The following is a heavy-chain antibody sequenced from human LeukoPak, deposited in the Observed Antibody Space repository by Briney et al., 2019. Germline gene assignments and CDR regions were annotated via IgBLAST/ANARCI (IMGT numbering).Heavy chain of an antibody. CDR1: GGSISSGSYY. CDR3: VRATYSGYDWDFDY. V-gene: IGHV4-61*02. D-gene: IGHD5-12*01. Sequence: SETLSLTCTVSGGSISSGSYYWSWIRQPAGKGLEWIGRICTSGSTNYNPSLKSRVTMSVDTSKNQFSLKLSSVTAADTAVYYCVRATYSGYDWDFDYWGQGTLVTVSS. CDR2: ICTSGST. J-gene: IGHJ4*02.